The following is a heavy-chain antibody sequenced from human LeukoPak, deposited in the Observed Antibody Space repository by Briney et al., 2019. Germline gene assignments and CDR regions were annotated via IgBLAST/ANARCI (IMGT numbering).Heavy chain of an antibody. CDR1: GFTFSSYA. V-gene: IGHV3-23*01. J-gene: IGHJ1*01. CDR3: AKDGGVPIVVVTED. D-gene: IGHD3-22*01. Sequence: PGGSLRLSCAAAGFTFSSYAMSWVRQAPGKGLEWVSAISGSGGSTYYADSVKGRFTISRDNSKNTLYLQMNSLRAEDTAVYYCAKDGGVPIVVVTEDWGQGTLVTVSS. CDR2: ISGSGGST.